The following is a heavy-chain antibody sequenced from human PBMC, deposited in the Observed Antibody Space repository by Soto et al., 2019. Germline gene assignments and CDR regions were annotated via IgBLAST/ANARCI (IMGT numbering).Heavy chain of an antibody. V-gene: IGHV3-11*05. CDR3: ARAGPSSGWFVV. Sequence: QVQLVESGGGLVKPGGSLRLSCAASGFTFGDYYMSWIRQAPGKGLEWVSYISSSSSYTNYADSVKGRFTISRDNAKNSLYLQMNSLRAEDTAVYYCARAGPSSGWFVVWGQGTMVTVSS. D-gene: IGHD6-19*01. J-gene: IGHJ3*01. CDR1: GFTFGDYY. CDR2: ISSSSSYT.